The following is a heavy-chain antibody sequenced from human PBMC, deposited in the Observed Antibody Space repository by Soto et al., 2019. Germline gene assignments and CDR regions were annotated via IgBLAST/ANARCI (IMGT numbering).Heavy chain of an antibody. D-gene: IGHD3-10*01. V-gene: IGHV4-4*02. CDR3: AHTIGSGSYIPY. Sequence: SETLSLTCAVSGDSITNNNWWTWVRQPPGKGLEWIGEVYQSGRSNSNPSLKSRVTMSVDTSKNQFSLKLDSVTAAGTAVYYCAHTIGSGSYIPYWGQGTLVTVSS. CDR1: GDSITNNNW. CDR2: VYQSGRS. J-gene: IGHJ4*02.